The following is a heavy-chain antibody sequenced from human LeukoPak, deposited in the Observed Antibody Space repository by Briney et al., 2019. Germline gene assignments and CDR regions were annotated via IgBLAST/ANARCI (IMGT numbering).Heavy chain of an antibody. CDR1: GGSLSGNY. V-gene: IGHV4-34*01. Sequence: ETLSLTCAVHGGSLSGNYWGWIRQPPGKGLQWIGQGTHDGVTTYNPSLKSRVTISVDTPRNQVSLKVTSLTAADTAVYYCARGLNILDYWGQGTLVTVSS. CDR3: ARGLNILDY. CDR2: GTHDGVT. J-gene: IGHJ4*02.